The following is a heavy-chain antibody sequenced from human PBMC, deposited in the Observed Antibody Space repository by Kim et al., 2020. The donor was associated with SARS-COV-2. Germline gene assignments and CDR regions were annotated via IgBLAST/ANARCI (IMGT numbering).Heavy chain of an antibody. Sequence: GGSLRLSCAASGFTFSSYAMSWVRQAPGKGLEWVSAISGSGGSTYYADSVKGRFTISRDNSKNTLYLQMNSLRAEDTAVYYCAKGERFSVWHIVVVCWGQGTLVTVSS. D-gene: IGHD2-15*01. V-gene: IGHV3-23*01. J-gene: IGHJ4*02. CDR3: AKGERFSVWHIVVVC. CDR2: ISGSGGST. CDR1: GFTFSSYA.